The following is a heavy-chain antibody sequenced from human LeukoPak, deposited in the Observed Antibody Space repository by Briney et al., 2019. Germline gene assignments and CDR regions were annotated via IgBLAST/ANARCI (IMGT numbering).Heavy chain of an antibody. J-gene: IGHJ4*02. CDR2: ISYDGSNK. CDR1: GFTFSSYG. CDR3: ARDLGAYAGDY. V-gene: IGHV3-30*03. Sequence: QPGRSLRLSCAASGFTFSSYGMHWVRQAPGKGLEWVAVISYDGSNKYYADSVKGRFTISRDNSKNTLYLQMNSLRAEDTAVYYCARDLGAYAGDYWGQGTLVTVSS. D-gene: IGHD1-26*01.